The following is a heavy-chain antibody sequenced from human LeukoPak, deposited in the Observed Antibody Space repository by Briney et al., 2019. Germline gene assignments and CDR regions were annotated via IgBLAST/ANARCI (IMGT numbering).Heavy chain of an antibody. Sequence: GGSLRLSCAASGFTFLSYSMHWVRQAPGKGLEWVAFIRYDGSNKYYADSVKGRFTISRDNSKNTLYLQMNSLRAEDTAVYYCAKDSFRGYSYGYEVLDYWGRGTLVAVSS. V-gene: IGHV3-30*02. CDR1: GFTFLSYS. CDR2: IRYDGSNK. J-gene: IGHJ4*02. CDR3: AKDSFRGYSYGYEVLDY. D-gene: IGHD5-18*01.